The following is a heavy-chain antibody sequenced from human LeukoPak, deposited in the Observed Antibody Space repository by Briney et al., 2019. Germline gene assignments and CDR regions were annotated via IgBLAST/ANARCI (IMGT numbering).Heavy chain of an antibody. CDR3: ARDFGFGEGYYYYGMDV. CDR2: IIPIFGTA. D-gene: IGHD3-10*01. Sequence: SVKVSCKASGYTFTSYAISWVRQAPGQGLEWMGGIIPIFGTANYAQKFQGRVTITADESTSTAYMELSSLRSEDTAVYYCARDFGFGEGYYYYGMDVWGQGTTVTVSS. V-gene: IGHV1-69*13. J-gene: IGHJ6*02. CDR1: GYTFTSYA.